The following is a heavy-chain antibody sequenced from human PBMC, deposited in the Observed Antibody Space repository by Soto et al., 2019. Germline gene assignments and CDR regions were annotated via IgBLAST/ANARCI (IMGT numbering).Heavy chain of an antibody. CDR2: IRGDGGDT. V-gene: IGHV3-23*01. CDR3: AKDRRGGEYPAFDL. Sequence: ESGGGLVQPGGFLRLTCAASGFSVSDYDMGWVRQAPGKGLEWVSLIRGDGGDTYYAASVEGRLSTSRDTSENTVYLDMNFLRAEGTALYYCAKDRRGGEYPAFDLWGQGTMVTVSS. D-gene: IGHD2-21*01. CDR1: GFSVSDYD. J-gene: IGHJ3*01.